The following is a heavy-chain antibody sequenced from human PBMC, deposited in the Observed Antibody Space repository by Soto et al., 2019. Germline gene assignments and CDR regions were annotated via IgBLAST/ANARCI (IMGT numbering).Heavy chain of an antibody. J-gene: IGHJ4*02. D-gene: IGHD2-15*01. V-gene: IGHV3-21*01. CDR2: ISRSSTYI. Sequence: GGSLRLFCAASGFTFSSYSMNWVRQAPGKGLEWVSSISRSSTYIYYADSVKGRFTISRDNANNSLYLQMHSLRAEDTAVYSCARDLGSGNYDYWGQGTLVTVSS. CDR1: GFTFSSYS. CDR3: ARDLGSGNYDY.